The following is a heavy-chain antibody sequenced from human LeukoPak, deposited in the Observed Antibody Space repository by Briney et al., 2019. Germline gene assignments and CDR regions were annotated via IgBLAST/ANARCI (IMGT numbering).Heavy chain of an antibody. Sequence: SETLSITCTVSGGSISSYYWSWIRQPPGKGLEWIGYIYTSGSTNYNPSLKSRVTISVDTSKNQFSLKLSSVTAADTAVYYCARQGELRVVDYWGQGTLVTVSS. V-gene: IGHV4-4*09. CDR3: ARQGELRVVDY. D-gene: IGHD1-26*01. CDR2: IYTSGST. CDR1: GGSISSYY. J-gene: IGHJ4*02.